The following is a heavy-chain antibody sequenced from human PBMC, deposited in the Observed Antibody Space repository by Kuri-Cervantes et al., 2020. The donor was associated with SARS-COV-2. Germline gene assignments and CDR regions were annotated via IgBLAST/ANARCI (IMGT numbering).Heavy chain of an antibody. V-gene: IGHV3-53*05. Sequence: GESLKISCAASGFTVSSNYMSWVRQAPGKGLEWVSVIYSGGSTYYADSVKGRFTISRDNSKNTLYLQMGSLRAEDMAVYYCARDPSGYDFWSGRPHYYMDVWGKGTTVTVSS. CDR1: GFTVSSNY. CDR3: ARDPSGYDFWSGRPHYYMDV. D-gene: IGHD3-3*01. J-gene: IGHJ6*03. CDR2: IYSGGST.